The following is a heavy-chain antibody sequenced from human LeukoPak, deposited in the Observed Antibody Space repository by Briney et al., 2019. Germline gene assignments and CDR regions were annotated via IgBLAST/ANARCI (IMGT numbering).Heavy chain of an antibody. J-gene: IGHJ5*02. D-gene: IGHD2-2*01. CDR3: ARGDCSSTSCFLLLDNWFDP. Sequence: AASVKVSCKASGYTFTAYYMHWLRQAPGQGLEWMGWINPNSGGTNYAQKFQGRVTMARDTSISTAYMELSRLGSDDTAVYYCARGDCSSTSCFLLLDNWFDPWGQGTLVTVS. V-gene: IGHV1-2*02. CDR1: GYTFTAYY. CDR2: INPNSGGT.